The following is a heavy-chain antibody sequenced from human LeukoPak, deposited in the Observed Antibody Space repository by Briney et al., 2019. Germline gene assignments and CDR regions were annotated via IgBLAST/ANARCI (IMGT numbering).Heavy chain of an antibody. V-gene: IGHV3-73*01. J-gene: IGHJ4*03. CDR1: GFTFSGSD. Sequence: GGSLRLSCAASGFTFSGSDVHWVRQASGKGLEWVGRITTKANSYATASAASLKGRFTISRDDSRNTAYLQMNSLRTEDTAAYYCTTYISGHYWGQGTMVTVSS. D-gene: IGHD6-19*01. CDR2: ITTKANSYAT. CDR3: TTYISGHY.